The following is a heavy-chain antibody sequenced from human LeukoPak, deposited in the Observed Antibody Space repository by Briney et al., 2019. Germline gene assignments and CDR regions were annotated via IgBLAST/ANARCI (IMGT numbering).Heavy chain of an antibody. J-gene: IGHJ4*02. Sequence: GGSLRLSCAASGFTFSGDSMNWVRQAPGKGLEWVSYINGGGSPIYYADSVRGRFTISRDNVKNSLYLQMNSLRAEDTAVYYCVRDNPRCCGVVPANIDDYWGQGTLVTVSS. CDR1: GFTFSGDS. CDR3: VRDNPRCCGVVPANIDDY. V-gene: IGHV3-48*01. D-gene: IGHD2-15*01. CDR2: INGGGSPI.